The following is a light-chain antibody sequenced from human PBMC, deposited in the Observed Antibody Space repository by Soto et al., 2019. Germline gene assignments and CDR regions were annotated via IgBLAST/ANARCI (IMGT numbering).Light chain of an antibody. V-gene: IGLV2-11*01. J-gene: IGLJ1*01. Sequence: QSLLTQPRSVSGSPGQSVTISCTGTGSDVGDYDFVSWYQQYPGEAPRVMIYDVTKRPSGVPDRFSASKSGNTASLTISGFQAEDEADYYCCSYAGSYTSYVVGFGTKVTV. CDR3: CSYAGSYTSYV. CDR1: GSDVGDYDF. CDR2: DVT.